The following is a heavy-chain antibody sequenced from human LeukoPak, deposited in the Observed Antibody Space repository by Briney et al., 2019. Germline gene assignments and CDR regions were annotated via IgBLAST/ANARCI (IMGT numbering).Heavy chain of an antibody. CDR2: IHHDGRI. J-gene: IGHJ4*02. D-gene: IGHD3-16*02. Sequence: SETLSLTCDVSGGSIDSTNWWNWVRQPPGKGLEWIGEIHHDGRINYNPSLKSRVTLSVDKSKNQFSLRLNSVTAADTAMYYCARSHDHLWGNYPDYWGQGTLVTVS. CDR3: ARSHDHLWGNYPDY. V-gene: IGHV4/OR15-8*01. CDR1: GGSIDSTNW.